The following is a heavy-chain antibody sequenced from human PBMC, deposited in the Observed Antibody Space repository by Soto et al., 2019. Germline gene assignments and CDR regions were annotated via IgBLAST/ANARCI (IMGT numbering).Heavy chain of an antibody. V-gene: IGHV1-18*01. J-gene: IGHJ4*02. Sequence: QVQLVQSGAEVKRPGASVKVSCKASGYTFRNYGITWVRQAPGQGLEWMAWISPYNGNTNYAQDLQGRVTMTTDTHTSTAYMELGSRTSEDTAMYYCARDLVSGSDFWRAYNGGYFDYWGQGTLVTVSS. D-gene: IGHD3-3*01. CDR3: ARDLVSGSDFWRAYNGGYFDY. CDR2: ISPYNGNT. CDR1: GYTFRNYG.